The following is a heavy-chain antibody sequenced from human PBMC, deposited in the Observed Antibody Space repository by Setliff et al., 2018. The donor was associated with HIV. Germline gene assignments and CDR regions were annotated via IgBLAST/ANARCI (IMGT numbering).Heavy chain of an antibody. CDR2: IKQDGSEI. J-gene: IGHJ5*02. CDR1: GFTFSNYW. D-gene: IGHD3-16*01. CDR3: ANLWELGA. V-gene: IGHV3-7*03. Sequence: PGGSLRLSCAASGFTFSNYWMDWVRQAPGKGLERVATIKQDGSEIYYMDSVKGRFTISRDNARTSLYLEMSSLRDEDTAVYLCANLWELGAWGQGTLVTVSS.